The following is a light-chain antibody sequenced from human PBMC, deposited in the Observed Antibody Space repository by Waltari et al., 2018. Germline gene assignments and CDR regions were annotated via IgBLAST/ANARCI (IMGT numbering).Light chain of an antibody. CDR2: AAS. CDR1: QGISSW. J-gene: IGKJ2*03. CDR3: QQGYNIPYS. V-gene: IGKV1-12*01. Sequence: DIQMTQSPSSLSASVGDKVTITCRASQGISSWLAWYQQKPGKAPKLLIYAASSLQSGVPSRFSGSASGTDYTLTISSLQPEEFATYYCQQGYNIPYSVGQGTKVEIK.